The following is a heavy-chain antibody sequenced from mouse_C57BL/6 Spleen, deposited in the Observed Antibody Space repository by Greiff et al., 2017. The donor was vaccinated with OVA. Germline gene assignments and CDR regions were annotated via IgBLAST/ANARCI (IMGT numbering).Heavy chain of an antibody. J-gene: IGHJ3*01. Sequence: QVHVKQPGAELVKPGASVKLSCKASGYTFTSYWMHWVKQRPGQGLEWIGMIHPNSGSTNYNEKFKSKATLTVDKSSSTAYMQLSSLTSEDSAVYYCARNWEGWFAYWGQGTLVTVSA. D-gene: IGHD4-1*01. V-gene: IGHV1-64*01. CDR2: IHPNSGST. CDR3: ARNWEGWFAY. CDR1: GYTFTSYW.